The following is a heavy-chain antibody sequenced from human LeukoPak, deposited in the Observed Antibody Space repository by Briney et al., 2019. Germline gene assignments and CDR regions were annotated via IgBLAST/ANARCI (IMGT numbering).Heavy chain of an antibody. J-gene: IGHJ4*02. V-gene: IGHV3-23*01. D-gene: IGHD3-9*01. CDR3: AKVSESNYDILTGYYTPYYFDY. CDR2: ISDSGGST. Sequence: GGSLRLSCAASGFTFSISAMSWVRQAPGKGLEWVSGISDSGGSTFYADSVKGRFTISRDNSKNILYLQMNSLRADDTAVYYCAKVSESNYDILTGYYTPYYFDYWGQGTLVTVSS. CDR1: GFTFSISA.